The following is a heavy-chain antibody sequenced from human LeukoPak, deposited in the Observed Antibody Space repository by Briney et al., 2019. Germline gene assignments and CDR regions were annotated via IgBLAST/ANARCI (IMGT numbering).Heavy chain of an antibody. V-gene: IGHV1-69*05. CDR3: ARDQGPYYYDSSGYYDY. CDR2: IIPIFGTA. Sequence: SVKVSCKASGGTFSSYATSWVRQAPGQGLEWMGRIIPIFGTANYAQKFQGRVTITTEESTSTAYMELSSLRSEDTAVYYCARDQGPYYYDSSGYYDYWGQGTLVTVSS. D-gene: IGHD3-22*01. CDR1: GGTFSSYA. J-gene: IGHJ4*02.